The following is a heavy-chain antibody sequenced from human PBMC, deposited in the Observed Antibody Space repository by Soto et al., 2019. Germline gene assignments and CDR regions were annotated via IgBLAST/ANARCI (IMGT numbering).Heavy chain of an antibody. CDR3: AREGPPIRAHNPPEYFQH. CDR2: IYYPGGT. CDR1: GDSISTRSNY. V-gene: IGHV4-39*02. Sequence: SETLSLTCTVSGDSISTRSNYWAWIRQPPGKGLEWIGSIYYPGGTYYNPSLKSRVTLFLDTSKNQFSLNLNSVTAADTAVYYCAREGPPIRAHNPPEYFQHWGQGTPVTVSS. J-gene: IGHJ1*01.